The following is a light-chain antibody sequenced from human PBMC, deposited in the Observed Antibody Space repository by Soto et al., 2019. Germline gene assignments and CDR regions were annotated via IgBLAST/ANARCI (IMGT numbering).Light chain of an antibody. CDR3: AAWDDSLSGPV. CDR1: TSNIGSKY. V-gene: IGLV1-47*01. CDR2: RSN. J-gene: IGLJ3*02. Sequence: QSVLTQPPSASGTPGQRVSISCSGGTSNIGSKYVYWYQQLPGTAPKLLIYRSNKRAAGVPDRFSGSKSGTSASLGISGLRSEDEGDYYCAAWDDSLSGPVFGGGTKLTVL.